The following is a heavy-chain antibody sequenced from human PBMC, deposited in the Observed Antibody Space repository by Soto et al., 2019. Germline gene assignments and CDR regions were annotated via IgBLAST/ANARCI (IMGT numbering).Heavy chain of an antibody. CDR1: GFPFSSFA. D-gene: IGHD1-1*01. V-gene: IGHV3-23*01. CDR2: ITSSSDRT. CDR3: TSGPFIAGDY. Sequence: EVQLLESGGGLVQPGGSLRLSCAASGFPFSSFAMSWVRQAPGKGLEWVSVITSSSDRTYVADSVKGRFTISRDNSKNTLYLQLNHLRAEDTAIYYCTSGPFIAGDYWGQGTLGTV. J-gene: IGHJ4*02.